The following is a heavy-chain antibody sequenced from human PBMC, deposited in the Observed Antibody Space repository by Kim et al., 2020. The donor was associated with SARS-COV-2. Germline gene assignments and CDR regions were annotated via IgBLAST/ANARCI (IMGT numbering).Heavy chain of an antibody. V-gene: IGHV6-1*01. J-gene: IGHJ4*02. CDR2: TYYRTRWSS. CDR3: ARATAGRYDY. Sequence: SQTLSLTCAISGDSVFSSSAGWNWIRQSPSRGLEWLGRTYYRTRWSSDYAVSVKSRISIKPDTSKNQFSLQLNSVTPEDTAVYYCARATAGRYDYWGQGT. D-gene: IGHD6-13*01. CDR1: GDSVFSSSAG.